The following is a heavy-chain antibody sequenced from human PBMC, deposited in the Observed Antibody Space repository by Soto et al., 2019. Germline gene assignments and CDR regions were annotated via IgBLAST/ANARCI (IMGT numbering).Heavy chain of an antibody. CDR2: LNHTANT. CDR1: GASLSDNY. V-gene: IGHV4-34*01. D-gene: IGHD6-13*01. CDR3: GGGRGKSDA. J-gene: IGHJ5*02. Sequence: SETLSLTCAVYGASLSDNYCNGLRQSPSKGLEWIGELNHTANTNYNPSTRLLVSTSVDTSKNRLSLILKSLSPADTAAYYCGGGRGKSDAWGQGTQVTVSS.